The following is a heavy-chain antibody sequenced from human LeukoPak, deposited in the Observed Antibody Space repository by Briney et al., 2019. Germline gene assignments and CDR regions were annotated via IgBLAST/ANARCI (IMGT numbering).Heavy chain of an antibody. J-gene: IGHJ4*02. CDR3: AREGGGAVAGTGY. D-gene: IGHD6-19*01. V-gene: IGHV1-69*04. Sequence: GASVTVSCKGSGGTFSSCALSWVRQATGQGLEWMGRIIPILGIANYAQKFQGRVTITADTSTSTADIELRSLRSEDTAVYYCAREGGGAVAGTGYWGQGTLVTGSS. CDR1: GGTFSSCA. CDR2: IIPILGIA.